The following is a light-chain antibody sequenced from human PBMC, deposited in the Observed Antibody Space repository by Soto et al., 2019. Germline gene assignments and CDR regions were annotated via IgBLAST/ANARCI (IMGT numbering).Light chain of an antibody. CDR1: SSDVGSYNL. J-gene: IGLJ1*01. Sequence: QSALTQPASVSGSPGQSITISCTGTSSDVGSYNLVSWYQQRPGKAPKVMIYEVTKRPSGVSNRFSGSKSGNTASLTISGLQAEDEADYYCCSYAGSTTYYVFGIGTRSPS. CDR2: EVT. V-gene: IGLV2-23*02. CDR3: CSYAGSTTYYV.